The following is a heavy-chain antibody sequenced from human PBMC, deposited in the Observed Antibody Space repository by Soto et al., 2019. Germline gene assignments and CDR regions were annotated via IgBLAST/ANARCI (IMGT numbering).Heavy chain of an antibody. Sequence: QITLKESGPTLVQPTQTLTLTCSCSGFSLTTGGMGVGWIRQPPGKALEWLALIYWDDDKGYSPSLKSRLTIIKDISKNQVVLTMTKVDPVDTATYYCARIYCAGGNCYRRGGFYYGMDVWGQGTTVTVS. CDR2: IYWDDDK. CDR3: ARIYCAGGNCYRRGGFYYGMDV. V-gene: IGHV2-5*02. D-gene: IGHD2-8*02. CDR1: GFSLTTGGMG. J-gene: IGHJ6*02.